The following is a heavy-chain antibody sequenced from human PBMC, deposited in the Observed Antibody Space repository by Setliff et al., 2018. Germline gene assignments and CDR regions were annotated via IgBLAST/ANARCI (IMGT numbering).Heavy chain of an antibody. D-gene: IGHD2-21*02. CDR3: ARHWDFCGGNCPHNSIDY. CDR1: GGSISSGNYY. CDR2: IFSKGST. V-gene: IGHV4-61*09. Sequence: SETLSLTCTVSGGSISSGNYYWSWIRQPAGKAPEWIGHIFSKGSTNNNPSLKSRVTISIDSSKNQMSLRMTSVTAADTAVYYCARHWDFCGGNCPHNSIDYWGRGALVTVSS. J-gene: IGHJ4*02.